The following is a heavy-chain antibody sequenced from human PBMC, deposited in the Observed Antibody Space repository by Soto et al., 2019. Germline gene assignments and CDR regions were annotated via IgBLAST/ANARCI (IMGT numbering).Heavy chain of an antibody. CDR1: GGSISSGDYY. CDR3: ARASPAADNYYYYYGMDV. CDR2: IYYSGST. V-gene: IGHV4-30-4*01. J-gene: IGHJ6*02. D-gene: IGHD2-15*01. Sequence: PAETLSLTCTVSGGSISSGDYYWSWIRQPPGKGLEWIGYIYYSGSTYYNPSLKSRVTISVDTSKNQFSLKLSSVTAADTAVYNCARASPAADNYYYYYGMDVWGQGTTVTVSS.